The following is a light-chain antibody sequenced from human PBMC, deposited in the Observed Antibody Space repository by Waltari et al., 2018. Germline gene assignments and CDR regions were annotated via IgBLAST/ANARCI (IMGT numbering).Light chain of an antibody. V-gene: IGKV3-20*01. CDR3: QQYDDSPT. CDR1: QSLSSYS. Sequence: EIVLTQSPGTLSLSPGERATLSCRASQSLSSYSLAWYQQKPGQAPSLLIFAVSSRATGIPDRFSGSGSGTDFTLTISRLEPEDFAVYYCQQYDDSPTFGQGTRVEIK. CDR2: AVS. J-gene: IGKJ1*01.